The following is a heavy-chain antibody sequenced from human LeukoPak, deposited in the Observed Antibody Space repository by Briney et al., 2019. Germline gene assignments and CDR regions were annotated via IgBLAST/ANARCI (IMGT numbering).Heavy chain of an antibody. D-gene: IGHD5-12*01. J-gene: IGHJ4*02. CDR1: RYTSTSFL. V-gene: IGHV1-18*01. CDR2: ISGYDGNT. Sequence: ASVKVFCKASRYTSTSFLISRGRQAPGQGLEWMGWISGYDGNTKYAQRFQGRVTMTTDTSTSTAYMEVRSVRSGDTAVYYCARAGVATVIDYWGQGTLVTVSS. CDR3: ARAGVATVIDY.